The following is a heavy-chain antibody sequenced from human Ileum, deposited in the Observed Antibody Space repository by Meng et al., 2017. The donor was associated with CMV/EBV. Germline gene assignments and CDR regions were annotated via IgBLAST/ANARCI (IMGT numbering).Heavy chain of an antibody. CDR1: GYICSNYY. J-gene: IGHJ4*02. D-gene: IGHD1-7*01. V-gene: IGHV1-2*02. CDR3: VRENWIYDY. CDR2: INGKTGDT. Sequence: QVQVVQPGAEVQQPGASVKISCKTSGYICSNYYVHWIRQAPGQGLECLGWINGKTGDTDYTQKFHGRVTLTRDTSISTVYMELNSLTSDDTAVYYCVRENWIYDYWGQGTMVTVSS.